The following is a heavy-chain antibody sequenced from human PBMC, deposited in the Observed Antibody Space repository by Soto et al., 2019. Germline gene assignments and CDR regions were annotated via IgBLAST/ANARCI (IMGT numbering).Heavy chain of an antibody. J-gene: IGHJ4*02. CDR2: VRKKVNSYTT. CDR1: GFTFSDYY. D-gene: IGHD3-10*01. Sequence: EVQLVESGGGLVQPGGSLRLSCAASGFTFSDYYMDWVRQAPGKGLEWVGRVRKKVNSYTTEYAASVKGRFTISRDDSNNSVYLQMSSLNTDDTAVYYCVRVRGGGTFHFDYWGQGNLVTVSS. V-gene: IGHV3-72*01. CDR3: VRVRGGGTFHFDY.